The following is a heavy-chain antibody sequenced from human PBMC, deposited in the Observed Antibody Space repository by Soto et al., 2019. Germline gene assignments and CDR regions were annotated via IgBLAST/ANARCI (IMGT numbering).Heavy chain of an antibody. Sequence: GGSLRLSCVGSGLTFSNYWMHWVRQAPGQELVWVSRIYNDGSSTGHADSVKGRFTISRDNAKNTLFLQMNSLRAEDTAVYYCQRRGVAGGMDVRGQGTTVTVSS. D-gene: IGHD3-10*01. CDR1: GLTFSNYW. CDR3: QRRGVAGGMDV. J-gene: IGHJ6*02. V-gene: IGHV3-74*01. CDR2: IYNDGSST.